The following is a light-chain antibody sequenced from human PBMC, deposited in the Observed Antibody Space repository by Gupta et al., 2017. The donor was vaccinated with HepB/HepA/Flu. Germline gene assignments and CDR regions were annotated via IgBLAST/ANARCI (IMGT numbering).Light chain of an antibody. CDR2: TNN. V-gene: IGLV1-44*01. CDR1: SSNIGTNT. Sequence: QSVLPQPPSASATPGQRVTISCSVSSSNIGTNTVNWYQQLPGTAPKLLIYTNNQRPSGVPDRFSGSKSGTSASLAISGLQSEDEAVYYCAAWDDSLSGHWVFGGGTKVTVL. J-gene: IGLJ3*02. CDR3: AAWDDSLSGHWV.